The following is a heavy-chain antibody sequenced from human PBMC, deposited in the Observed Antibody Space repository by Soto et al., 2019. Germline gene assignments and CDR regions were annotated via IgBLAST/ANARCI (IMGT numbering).Heavy chain of an antibody. J-gene: IGHJ4*02. CDR1: GGSFSGYY. Sequence: SETLSLTCAVYGGSFSGYYWSWIRQPPGKGLEWIGEINHSGSTNYNPSLKSRVTISVDTSKNQFSLKLSSVTAADTAVYYCARGGGYSYGNPFDYWGQGTLVTVSS. D-gene: IGHD5-18*01. V-gene: IGHV4-34*01. CDR3: ARGGGYSYGNPFDY. CDR2: INHSGST.